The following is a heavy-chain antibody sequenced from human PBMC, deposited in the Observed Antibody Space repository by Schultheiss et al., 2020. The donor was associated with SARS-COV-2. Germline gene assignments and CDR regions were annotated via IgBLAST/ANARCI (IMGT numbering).Heavy chain of an antibody. CDR2: ISGSGGST. V-gene: IGHV3-23*01. CDR3: GRGYCSGGSCPIDY. CDR1: GFTFSSYA. Sequence: GGSLRLSCAASGFTFSSYAMSWVRQAPGKGLEWVSAISGSGGSTYYADSVKGRFTISRDNAKNSLYLQMNSLRAEDTAVYYCGRGYCSGGSCPIDYWGQGTLVTVSS. J-gene: IGHJ4*02. D-gene: IGHD2-15*01.